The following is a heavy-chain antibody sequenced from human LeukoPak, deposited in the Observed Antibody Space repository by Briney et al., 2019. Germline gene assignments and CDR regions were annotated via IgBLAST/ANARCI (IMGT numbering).Heavy chain of an antibody. CDR1: GGSISSSSYY. CDR2: IYTSGST. CDR3: ARDGEQLVQGYFDY. V-gene: IGHV4-39*07. D-gene: IGHD6-6*01. Sequence: TSETLSLTCTVSGGSISSSSYYWGWIRQPPGKGLEWIGRIYTSGSTNYNPSLKSRVTMSVDTSKNQFSLKLSSVTAADTAVYYCARDGEQLVQGYFDYWGQGTLVTVSS. J-gene: IGHJ4*02.